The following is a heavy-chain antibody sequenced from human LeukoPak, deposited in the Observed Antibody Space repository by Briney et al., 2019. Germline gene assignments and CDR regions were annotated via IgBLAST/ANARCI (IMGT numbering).Heavy chain of an antibody. J-gene: IGHJ4*02. D-gene: IGHD6-19*01. CDR2: ISAYNGNT. CDR1: GYTFTSYG. Sequence: ASVKVSCKTSGYTFTSYGISWVRQAPGQGLEWIGWISAYNGNTSYAQKFQGRVTMTTDKSTSTAYMEVRSLTSDDTAIYYCARDGTEYSSGWARFDYWGQGSLLTVSS. V-gene: IGHV1-18*04. CDR3: ARDGTEYSSGWARFDY.